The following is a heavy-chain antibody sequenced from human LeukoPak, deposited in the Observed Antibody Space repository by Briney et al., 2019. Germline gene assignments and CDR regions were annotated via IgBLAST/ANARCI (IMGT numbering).Heavy chain of an antibody. D-gene: IGHD4-11*01. V-gene: IGHV1-69*04. Sequence: SVKVSCKASGGTFSSYAISWVRQAPGQGLGWMGRIIPIFGIANYAQKFQGRVTITADKSTSTAYMELSSLRSEDTAVYYCAIYSKVKEYYYYGMDVWGQGTTVAVSS. CDR2: IIPIFGIA. J-gene: IGHJ6*02. CDR3: AIYSKVKEYYYYGMDV. CDR1: GGTFSSYA.